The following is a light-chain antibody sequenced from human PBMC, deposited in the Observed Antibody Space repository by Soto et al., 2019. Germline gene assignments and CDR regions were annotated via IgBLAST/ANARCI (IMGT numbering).Light chain of an antibody. V-gene: IGLV2-14*03. J-gene: IGLJ2*01. CDR3: TSHLSLNPLCL. CDR2: DVS. Sequence: QSALTQPASVSGSPGQSITIPCTGSSSDIGAYNYVSWYQQHPGKAPKVIIYDVSNRPSGVPSRFSGSKSGNTASLTISGLQAEDEADYYCTSHLSLNPLCLFGGGTKLTVL. CDR1: SSDIGAYNY.